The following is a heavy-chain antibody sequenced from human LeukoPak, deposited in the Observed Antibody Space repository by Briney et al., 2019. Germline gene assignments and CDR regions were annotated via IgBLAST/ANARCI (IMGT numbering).Heavy chain of an antibody. J-gene: IGHJ4*02. D-gene: IGHD3-22*01. CDR1: GFSFSSWS. Sequence: PGGSLRLSCAASGFSFSSWSMSWVRQAPGKGLEWVSYISSISSTISYADSVKGRFTISRDNAKNSLYLQMNSLRDEDTAVYYCARDYYYDSSGYYYGGDYWGQGTLVTVSS. CDR2: ISSISSTI. CDR3: ARDYYYDSSGYYYGGDY. V-gene: IGHV3-48*02.